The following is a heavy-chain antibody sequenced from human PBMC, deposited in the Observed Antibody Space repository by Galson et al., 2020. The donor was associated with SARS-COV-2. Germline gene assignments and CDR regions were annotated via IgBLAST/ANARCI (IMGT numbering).Heavy chain of an antibody. CDR1: GFSFSTYA. CDR2: ISASGGST. Sequence: GESLKIPSEASGFSFSTYAMTWFRQAPGQGLEWVSVISASGGSTYYTNSVTGRFTISRDNSKNTLYLQMNSLRDEDTALYFCAKGREPITIFGVVVPPDYWGQGTLVTVSS. D-gene: IGHD3-3*01. CDR3: AKGREPITIFGVVVPPDY. V-gene: IGHV3-23*01. J-gene: IGHJ4*02.